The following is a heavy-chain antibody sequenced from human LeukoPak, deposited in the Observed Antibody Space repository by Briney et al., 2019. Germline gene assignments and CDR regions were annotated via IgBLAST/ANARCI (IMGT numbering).Heavy chain of an antibody. Sequence: PGECLIHSFAAPGLTFSSYVRPWVPQAPGKGLEWVAFIRYDGSNKYYADSVKGRFTISRDNSKNTLYLQMNSLRAEDTAVYYCARRAGGYSHPYDYWGQGILVTVSS. CDR1: GLTFSSYV. CDR2: IRYDGSNK. CDR3: ARRAGGYSHPYDY. D-gene: IGHD4-23*01. J-gene: IGHJ4*02. V-gene: IGHV3-30*02.